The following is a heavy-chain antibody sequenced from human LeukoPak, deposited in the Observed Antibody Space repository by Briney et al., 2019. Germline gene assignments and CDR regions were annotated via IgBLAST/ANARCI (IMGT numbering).Heavy chain of an antibody. CDR1: GFTVSSNY. V-gene: IGHV3-53*01. J-gene: IGHJ5*02. CDR3: SRAPPISGTWGWFDP. CDR2: LYPDGST. Sequence: GGSLRLPCAASGFTVSSNYMNWVRQAPGKGLEWVSVLYPDGSTYYADSVKGRFNISRDNSKNKLYLQMNSLRAEDTAVYCCSRAPPISGTWGWFDPGGRGTLVTVFS. D-gene: IGHD3-3*02.